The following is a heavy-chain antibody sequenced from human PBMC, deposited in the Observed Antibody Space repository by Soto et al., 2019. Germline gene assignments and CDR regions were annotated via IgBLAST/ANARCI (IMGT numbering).Heavy chain of an antibody. V-gene: IGHV3-15*07. CDR3: TTVHFYVLTGSFEY. CDR2: IKSKIHGGTT. CDR1: GFTFGNAW. D-gene: IGHD3-9*01. J-gene: IGHJ4*02. Sequence: EVHLVESGGGLVKPGGSLRLSCAASGFTFGNAWMNWFRQAPGKGLEWVGRIKSKIHGGTTDYAAPVRVRFTISRDDSKNTLFLQMNSLKTEDAAVYYCTTVHFYVLTGSFEYWGQGTLVTVSS.